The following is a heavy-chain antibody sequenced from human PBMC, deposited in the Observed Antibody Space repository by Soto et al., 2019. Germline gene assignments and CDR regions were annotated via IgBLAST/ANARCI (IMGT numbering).Heavy chain of an antibody. CDR3: ARWVHDHEKFAL. V-gene: IGHV6-1*01. CDR2: AYYRSNWYI. J-gene: IGHJ4*02. CDR1: GDSVSTNSAA. D-gene: IGHD3-10*01. Sequence: SQTLSLTCAISGDSVSTNSAAWNWIRQSPSRGLEWLGRAYYRSNWYIQYAVSLKSRITINPDTSRNQFSLQLNSVTPEDTAVYFCARWVHDHEKFALWGQGTQVTVSS.